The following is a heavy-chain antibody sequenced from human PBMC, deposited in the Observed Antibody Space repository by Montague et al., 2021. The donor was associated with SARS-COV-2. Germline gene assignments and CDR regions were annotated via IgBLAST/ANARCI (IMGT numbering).Heavy chain of an antibody. CDR2: IYYRGST. CDR1: GGSISSYY. J-gene: IGHJ3*01. Sequence: SETLSLTCTVSGGSISSYYWSWIRQPPGKGLEWIGYIYYRGSTNYNPSLKSRVTISIDTSKNQFSLKLNSVTAADTAVYYCARGSDGPGAFDFWGQGTMVTVSS. V-gene: IGHV4-59*01. CDR3: ARGSDGPGAFDF. D-gene: IGHD5-18*01.